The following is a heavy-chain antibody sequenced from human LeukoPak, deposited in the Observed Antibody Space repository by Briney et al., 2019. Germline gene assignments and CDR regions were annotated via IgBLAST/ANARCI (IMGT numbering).Heavy chain of an antibody. CDR3: AREAAYCSSTSCSA. Sequence: PSETLSLTCTVSGGSISSYYWSWIRQPAGKGLEWIGRIYTSGSTNYNPSLKSRVTMSVDTSKNQFSLKLSSVTAADTAVYYCAREAAYCSSTSCSAWGQGTLVTVSS. V-gene: IGHV4-4*07. D-gene: IGHD2-2*01. CDR2: IYTSGST. CDR1: GGSISSYY. J-gene: IGHJ4*02.